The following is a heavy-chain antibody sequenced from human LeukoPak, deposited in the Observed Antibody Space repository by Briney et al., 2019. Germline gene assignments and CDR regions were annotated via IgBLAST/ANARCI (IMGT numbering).Heavy chain of an antibody. Sequence: GGSLRLSCAASGFTFSSYGMHWVRQAPGKGLEWVAVIWYDGSNKYYADSVKGRITISRDNSKNTLYLQMNSLRAEDTAVYYCARDGFGEMGYFDYWGQGTLVTVSS. J-gene: IGHJ4*02. CDR2: IWYDGSNK. CDR1: GFTFSSYG. V-gene: IGHV3-33*01. CDR3: ARDGFGEMGYFDY. D-gene: IGHD3-10*01.